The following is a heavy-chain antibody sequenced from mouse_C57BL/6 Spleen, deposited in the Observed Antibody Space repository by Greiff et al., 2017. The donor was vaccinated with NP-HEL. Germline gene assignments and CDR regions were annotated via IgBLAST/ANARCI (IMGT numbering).Heavy chain of an antibody. CDR3: TTGGYYGSSPLYYFDY. V-gene: IGHV14-1*01. D-gene: IGHD1-1*01. Sequence: EVQLQQSGAELVRPGASVKLSCTASGFNIKDYYMHWVKQRPEQGLEWIGRIDPEDGDTEYAPKFQGKATMTADTSSNTAYLQLSSLTSEDTAVYYCTTGGYYGSSPLYYFDYWGQGTTLTVSS. CDR1: GFNIKDYY. J-gene: IGHJ2*01. CDR2: IDPEDGDT.